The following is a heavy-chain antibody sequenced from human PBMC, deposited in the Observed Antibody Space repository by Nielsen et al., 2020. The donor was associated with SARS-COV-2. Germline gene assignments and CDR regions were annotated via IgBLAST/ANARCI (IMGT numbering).Heavy chain of an antibody. CDR2: ISFDGSNK. CDR3: AKDPGGSYCSGGSCYEGVTWFDP. Sequence: GESLKISCAASGFTFSSYGMHWVRQAPGKGLEWVAVISFDGSNKYYADSVKGRFTISRDNSKNTLYLQMNSLRADDTAVYYCAKDPGGSYCSGGSCYEGVTWFDPWGQGTLVTVSS. D-gene: IGHD2-15*01. V-gene: IGHV3-30*18. CDR1: GFTFSSYG. J-gene: IGHJ5*02.